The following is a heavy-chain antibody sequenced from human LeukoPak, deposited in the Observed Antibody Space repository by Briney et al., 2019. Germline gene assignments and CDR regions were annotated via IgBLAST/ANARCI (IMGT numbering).Heavy chain of an antibody. CDR2: IYYSGST. D-gene: IGHD5-12*01. V-gene: IGHV4-39*01. Sequence: SETLSLTCTVSGGSISSSSYYWGWIRQPPGKGLEWIGSIYYSGSTYYNPPLKSRVTISVDTSKNQFSLKLSSVTAADTAVYYCARDGGYPTFDYWGQGTLVTVSS. CDR1: GGSISSSSYY. J-gene: IGHJ4*02. CDR3: ARDGGYPTFDY.